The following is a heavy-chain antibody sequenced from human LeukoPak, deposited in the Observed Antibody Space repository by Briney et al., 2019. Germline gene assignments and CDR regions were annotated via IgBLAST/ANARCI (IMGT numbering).Heavy chain of an antibody. CDR3: ARVRIVVVPAAILRVDWFDP. V-gene: IGHV1-18*01. CDR1: GYTFTSYG. Sequence: AAVTVSCKASGYTFTSYGSSWVRQAPAQGLEWMGWISAYNGNTNYAQKLQGRVTMTTETSTSTAYMKLRSLRSDDTAVYYCARVRIVVVPAAILRVDWFDPWGQGTLVTVSS. J-gene: IGHJ5*02. CDR2: ISAYNGNT. D-gene: IGHD2-2*01.